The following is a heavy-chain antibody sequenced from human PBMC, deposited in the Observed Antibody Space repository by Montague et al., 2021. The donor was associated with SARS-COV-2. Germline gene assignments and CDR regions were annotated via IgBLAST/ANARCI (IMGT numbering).Heavy chain of an antibody. D-gene: IGHD6-13*01. J-gene: IGHJ4*02. Sequence: SETLSLTCTVSGDSISYFYWSWIRQPAGKGLEWIGRVSAGGSTNYNPSLNSRVTMSVDTSKKQFSLRLRPVTAADTAVYYCARVVVAAPGTLDYGGQGTRVPAPS. V-gene: IGHV4-4*07. CDR1: GDSISYFY. CDR2: VSAGGST. CDR3: ARVVVAAPGTLDY.